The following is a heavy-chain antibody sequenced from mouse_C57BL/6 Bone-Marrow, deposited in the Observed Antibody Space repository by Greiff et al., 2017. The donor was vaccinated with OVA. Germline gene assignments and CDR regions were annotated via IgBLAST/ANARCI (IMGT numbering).Heavy chain of an antibody. CDR1: GYTFTRYD. V-gene: IGHV1-85*01. D-gene: IGHD1-1*01. CDR2: IYPRDGST. CDR3: TRPIYYCSSYGYWYFDV. Sequence: VQLQQSGPELVKPGASVKLSCKASGYTFTRYDINWVKQRPGQGLEWIGWIYPRDGSTKYNEKFKGKATLTVDTSSSTAYMELHSLTSDDSAVYFCTRPIYYCSSYGYWYFDVWGTGTTVTVSS. J-gene: IGHJ1*03.